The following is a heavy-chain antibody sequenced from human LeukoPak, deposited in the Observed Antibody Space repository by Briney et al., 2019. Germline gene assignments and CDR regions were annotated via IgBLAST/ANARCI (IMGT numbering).Heavy chain of an antibody. V-gene: IGHV4-34*01. J-gene: IGHJ4*02. D-gene: IGHD4-17*01. Sequence: SETLSLTCAVSGGSLSGYYWTWIRQPPGKGLEWIGEINHSGSTNYNPSLKSRVTISVDTSRKQFFLRLSSVTAADTAMYYCARSVTTVTRNDFDYWGQGTLVTVSS. CDR1: GGSLSGYY. CDR2: INHSGST. CDR3: ARSVTTVTRNDFDY.